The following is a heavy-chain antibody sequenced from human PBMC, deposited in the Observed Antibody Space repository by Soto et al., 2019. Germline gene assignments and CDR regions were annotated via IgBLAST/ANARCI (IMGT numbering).Heavy chain of an antibody. V-gene: IGHV1-69*12. J-gene: IGHJ2*01. CDR2: IIPIFGTV. Sequence: QVQLVQSGAEVKKPGSSVKVSCKASGGTFSNYPISWVRQAPGQGLEWMGGIIPIFGTVNYAPKFQGRVTITVDESTSTAYMELSSLRSEDTAVYYCARGNHRWLQLWYFDLWGRGTLVTVSS. CDR1: GGTFSNYP. CDR3: ARGNHRWLQLWYFDL. D-gene: IGHD5-12*01.